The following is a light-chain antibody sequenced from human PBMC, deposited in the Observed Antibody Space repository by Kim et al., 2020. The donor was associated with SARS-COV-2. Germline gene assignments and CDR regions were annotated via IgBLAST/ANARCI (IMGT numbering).Light chain of an antibody. V-gene: IGLV1-44*01. Sequence: GTPGPAVTISCSGSRTNIGSNTLSWYQQPHGTAPKLPIYSNNQRPSGVPDRFSGSTSGTSASLAISGLQSEDEADYYCAAWDGGVVFGGGTQLTVL. CDR2: SNN. J-gene: IGLJ2*01. CDR1: RTNIGSNT. CDR3: AAWDGGVV.